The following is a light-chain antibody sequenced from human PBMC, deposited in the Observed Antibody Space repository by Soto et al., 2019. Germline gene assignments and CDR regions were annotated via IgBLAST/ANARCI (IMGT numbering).Light chain of an antibody. CDR3: QQSYT. V-gene: IGKV3-20*01. Sequence: EIVLTQSPGTLSLSPGERATLSCRASQSVSSSYLAWYQQKPGQAPRLLIYGASSRATGIPDRFSGSGSGTDFTLTISRLEPEDVAVYYCQQSYTFGQGTKLEIK. CDR1: QSVSSSY. J-gene: IGKJ2*01. CDR2: GAS.